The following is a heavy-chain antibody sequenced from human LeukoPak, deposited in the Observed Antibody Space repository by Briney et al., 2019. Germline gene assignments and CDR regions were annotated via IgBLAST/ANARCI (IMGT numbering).Heavy chain of an antibody. Sequence: APVKVSCKASGYTFTSYDINWVRQASGQGLEWMGWMNPNSGNTGYAQKFQGRVTMTRNTSISTAYMELSSLRSEDTAVYYCARMGVVLWFGEFNGMDVWGQGTTVTVSS. CDR3: ARMGVVLWFGEFNGMDV. CDR2: MNPNSGNT. D-gene: IGHD3-10*01. V-gene: IGHV1-8*01. CDR1: GYTFTSYD. J-gene: IGHJ6*02.